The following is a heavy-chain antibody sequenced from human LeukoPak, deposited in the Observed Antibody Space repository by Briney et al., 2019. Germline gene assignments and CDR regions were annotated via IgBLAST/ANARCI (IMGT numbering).Heavy chain of an antibody. CDR3: ARDLRITIFGVVIIPFDY. V-gene: IGHV1-18*01. J-gene: IGHJ4*02. CDR2: ISAYNGNT. Sequence: ASVKVSCKASGYTFTSYGISWVRQAPGQGREWMGWISAYNGNTNYAQKLQGRVTMTTDTSTSTAYMELRRLKADDTAVYYCARDLRITIFGVVIIPFDYWGQGTLVTVSS. D-gene: IGHD3-3*01. CDR1: GYTFTSYG.